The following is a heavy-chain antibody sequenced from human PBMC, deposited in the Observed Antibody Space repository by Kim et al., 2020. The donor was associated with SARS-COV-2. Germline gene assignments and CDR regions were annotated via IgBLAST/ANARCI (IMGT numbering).Heavy chain of an antibody. D-gene: IGHD6-6*01. Sequence: GGSLRLSCAASGFTFSNYSMNWVRQAPGKGLEWVSYISSSTSTIYYADSVKGRFTISRDNAKNSLYLQVNSLRDEDTAVYYCASRITAGGWGRGTLVTVSS. CDR2: ISSSTSTI. V-gene: IGHV3-48*02. CDR3: ASRITAGG. CDR1: GFTFSNYS. J-gene: IGHJ4*03.